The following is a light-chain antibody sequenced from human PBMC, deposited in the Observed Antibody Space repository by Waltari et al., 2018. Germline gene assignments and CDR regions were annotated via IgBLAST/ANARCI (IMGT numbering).Light chain of an antibody. CDR3: QQYNNWPLYT. CDR1: QSLGTN. V-gene: IGKV3-15*01. CDR2: GAS. Sequence: ETVMTQSPATLSVSPGGRATLSCRAIQSLGTNLAWYPQNPGQAPRRLIYGASSRATGVPARFSGSGSGTDFTLTISSLQSEDFVVYYCQQYNNWPLYTFGQGTKLEI. J-gene: IGKJ2*01.